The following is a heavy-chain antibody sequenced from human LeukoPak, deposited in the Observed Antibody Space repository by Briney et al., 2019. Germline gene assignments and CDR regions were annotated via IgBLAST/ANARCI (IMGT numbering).Heavy chain of an antibody. CDR1: GGTFSSYA. Sequence: ASVTVSCKASGGTFSSYAISWVRQAPGQGLEWMGGIIPIFGTANYAQKFQGRVTITADESTSTAYMELSSLRSEDTAVYYCARGGDGYKYGSFDYWGQGTLVTVSS. J-gene: IGHJ4*02. D-gene: IGHD5-24*01. CDR3: ARGGDGYKYGSFDY. V-gene: IGHV1-69*13. CDR2: IIPIFGTA.